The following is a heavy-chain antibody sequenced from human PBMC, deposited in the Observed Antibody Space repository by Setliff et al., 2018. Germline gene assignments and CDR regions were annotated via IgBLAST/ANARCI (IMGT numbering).Heavy chain of an antibody. CDR2: ISPYSDYI. J-gene: IGHJ4*02. V-gene: IGHV3-21*01. CDR1: TFTLGTYS. CDR3: ATSDWYAAFDH. D-gene: IGHD6-19*01. Sequence: GGSLRLSCAASTFTLGTYSMHWVRQAPGKGLAWVSSISPYSDYIYYADSVKGRFTISRDNAKNTLYLQMNSLRAEDAAVYYCATSDWYAAFDHWGQGTLVTVSS.